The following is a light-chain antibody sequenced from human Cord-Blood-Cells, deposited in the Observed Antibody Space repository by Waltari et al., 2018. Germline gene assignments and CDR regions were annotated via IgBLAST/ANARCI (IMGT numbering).Light chain of an antibody. Sequence: IVMTQSPATPSVCPGERATLSCRASQSVRSNLAWYQQKPGQAPRLHIYGSSAWATGIPARFIGGESGAEVTLAISSLQSEDFAVYDCQRYNNWPLAFGGGTKLEIK. J-gene: IGKJ4*01. CDR2: GSS. V-gene: IGKV3-15*01. CDR1: QSVRSN. CDR3: QRYNNWPLA.